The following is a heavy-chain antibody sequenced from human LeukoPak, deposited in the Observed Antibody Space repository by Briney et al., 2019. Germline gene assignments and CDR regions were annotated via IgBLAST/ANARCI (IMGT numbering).Heavy chain of an antibody. V-gene: IGHV1-46*01. J-gene: IGHJ4*02. CDR1: GYSFTGHY. CDR2: INPRGTST. D-gene: IGHD2-15*01. Sequence: GASVKVSCKASGYSFTGHYMHWVRQAPGQGLEWMGVINPRGTSTIYAEKFQGRIIMTRDLSTTTDYMELSSLKSDDTAVYYCARVSHRYCSGGSCYHPFDYWGQGTLVTVSS. CDR3: ARVSHRYCSGGSCYHPFDY.